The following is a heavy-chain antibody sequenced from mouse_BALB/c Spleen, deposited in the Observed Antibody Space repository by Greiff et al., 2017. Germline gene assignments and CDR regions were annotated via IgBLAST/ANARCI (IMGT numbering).Heavy chain of an antibody. CDR2: ISSGGSYT. J-gene: IGHJ3*01. Sequence: EVMLVESGGGLVKPGGSLKLSCAASGFTFSSYAMSWVRQTPEKRLEWVATISSGGSYTYYPDSVKGRFTISRDNAKNTLYLQMSSLRSEDTAMYYCARHSDAWFAYWGQGTLVTVSA. V-gene: IGHV5-9-3*01. CDR1: GFTFSSYA. CDR3: ARHSDAWFAY.